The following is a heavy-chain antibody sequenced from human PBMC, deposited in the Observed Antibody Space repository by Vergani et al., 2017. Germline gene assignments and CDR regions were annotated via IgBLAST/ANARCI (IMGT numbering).Heavy chain of an antibody. CDR2: IYHSGGA. J-gene: IGHJ4*02. V-gene: IGHV4-38-2*02. CDR1: GYSISSGYY. Sequence: QVQLQESGPRLVKPSETLSLICSVSGYSISSGYYWGWIRQPPGNGLEWIGNIYHSGGAYYNPSLKGRVTLSVDTSTNQFSLEVTSVTAADTAIYFCARTESFILRYFHLSLWGQGTMVTVSS. CDR3: ARTESFILRYFHLSL. D-gene: IGHD3-9*01.